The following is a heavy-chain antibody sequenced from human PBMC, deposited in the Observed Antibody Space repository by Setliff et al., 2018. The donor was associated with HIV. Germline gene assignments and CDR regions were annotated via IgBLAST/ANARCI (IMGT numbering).Heavy chain of an antibody. CDR2: IYTSGRT. D-gene: IGHD4-17*01. CDR3: ARDRYGDYAYFDY. J-gene: IGHJ4*02. V-gene: IGHV4-61*09. Sequence: PSETLSLTCTVSGGSVNSGTYYWSWIRQPAGKGLEWSGHIYTSGRTNYNPSLKSRVTISVDTSKNHFSLKLSSVTAADTAVYYCARDRYGDYAYFDYWGQGTLVTVSS. CDR1: GGSVNSGTYY.